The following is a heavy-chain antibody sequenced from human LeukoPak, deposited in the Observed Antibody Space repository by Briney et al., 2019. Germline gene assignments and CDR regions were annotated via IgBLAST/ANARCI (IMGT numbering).Heavy chain of an antibody. D-gene: IGHD2-2*01. CDR3: ARAPITSPFYFDY. CDR2: INWNGGST. J-gene: IGHJ4*02. CDR1: GFAFDDHG. V-gene: IGHV3-20*04. Sequence: GSLRLSCSASGFAFDDHGMSWVRQVPGKGLEWVSGINWNGGSTGYADPLRGRFTISRDNAKNSLYLQTDSLRAEDTALYYCARAPITSPFYFDYWGQGTLVTVSS.